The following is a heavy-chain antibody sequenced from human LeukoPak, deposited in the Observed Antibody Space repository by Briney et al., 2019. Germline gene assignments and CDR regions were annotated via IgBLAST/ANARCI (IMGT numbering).Heavy chain of an antibody. D-gene: IGHD1-26*01. CDR3: ARQAGATTWGGAFDI. Sequence: ASVKVSCKASGYTFTSYYMHWVRQAPGQGLEWMGIINPSGGSTSYAQKFQGRVTMTRDTSTSTVYMELSSLRSEDTAVYYCARQAGATTWGGAFDIWGQGTMVTVSS. J-gene: IGHJ3*02. V-gene: IGHV1-46*01. CDR2: INPSGGST. CDR1: GYTFTSYY.